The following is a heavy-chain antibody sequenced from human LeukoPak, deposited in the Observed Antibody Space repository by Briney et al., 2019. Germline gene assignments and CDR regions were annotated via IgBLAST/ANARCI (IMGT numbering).Heavy chain of an antibody. CDR3: ATSPNPLYYYDSSGWTDY. CDR2: ISGSGGST. J-gene: IGHJ4*02. Sequence: PGGSLRLSCAASGFTFSSYAMSRVRQAPGKGLEWVSAISGSGGSTYYADSVKGRFTISRDNSKNTLYLQMNSLRAEDTAVYYCATSPNPLYYYDSSGWTDYWGQGTLVTVSS. CDR1: GFTFSSYA. D-gene: IGHD3-22*01. V-gene: IGHV3-23*01.